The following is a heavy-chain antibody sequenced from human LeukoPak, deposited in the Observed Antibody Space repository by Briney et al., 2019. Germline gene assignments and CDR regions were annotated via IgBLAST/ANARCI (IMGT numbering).Heavy chain of an antibody. Sequence: GGSLRLSCAASGFTFSSYWMSWVRQAPGKGLEWVANIKQDGSEEYYVDSVKGRFTISRDNAKNSLYLQMNSLRAEDTAVYFCARYGGSNYVGFWGQGTLVTVSS. J-gene: IGHJ4*02. CDR1: GFTFSSYW. CDR3: ARYGGSNYVGF. D-gene: IGHD3-10*01. CDR2: IKQDGSEE. V-gene: IGHV3-7*01.